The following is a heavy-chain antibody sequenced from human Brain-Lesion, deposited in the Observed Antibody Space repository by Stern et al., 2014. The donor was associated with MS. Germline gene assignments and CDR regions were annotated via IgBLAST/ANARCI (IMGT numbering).Heavy chain of an antibody. CDR3: ATLSPGAGGNYYRHFDY. CDR2: FDTEDGET. Sequence: QVQLVQSGAEVKKPGASVKVPCKVSGYTLTELSMHWVRQAPRKGLEWMGGFDTEDGETIYAQKFQGRVTMTEDTSTDTAYMELSSLRSEDTAVYYCATLSPGAGGNYYRHFDYWGQGTLVTVSS. CDR1: GYTLTELS. J-gene: IGHJ4*02. V-gene: IGHV1-24*01. D-gene: IGHD1-26*01.